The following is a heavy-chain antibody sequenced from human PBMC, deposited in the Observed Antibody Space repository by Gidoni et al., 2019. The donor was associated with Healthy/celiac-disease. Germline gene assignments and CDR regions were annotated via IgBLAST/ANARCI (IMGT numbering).Heavy chain of an antibody. Sequence: EVQLLESGGGLVQPGVSLRLSCAASGFTFSSYAMSWVRQAPGKGLEWVSAISGSGGSTYYADSVKGRFTISRDNSKNTLYLQMNSLRAEETAVYYCAKDLGLQLYYYYYGMDVWGQGTTVTVSS. J-gene: IGHJ6*02. D-gene: IGHD5-12*01. CDR2: ISGSGGST. CDR3: AKDLGLQLYYYYYGMDV. V-gene: IGHV3-23*01. CDR1: GFTFSSYA.